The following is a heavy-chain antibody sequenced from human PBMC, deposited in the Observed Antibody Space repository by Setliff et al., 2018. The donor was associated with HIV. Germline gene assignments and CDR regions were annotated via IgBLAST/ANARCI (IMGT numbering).Heavy chain of an antibody. D-gene: IGHD2-21*01. CDR3: ARVSDTGVDPQTHRDY. CDR2: INTNTGNP. V-gene: IGHV7-4-1*02. Sequence: ASVKVSCKASGYTFTTYSINWVRQAPGQGLEWMGWINTNTGNPTYAQAFTGRFVFSLDTSVSTAYLQISILKAEDTAVYYCARVSDTGVDPQTHRDYWGQGTPVTVSS. J-gene: IGHJ4*02. CDR1: GYTFTTYS.